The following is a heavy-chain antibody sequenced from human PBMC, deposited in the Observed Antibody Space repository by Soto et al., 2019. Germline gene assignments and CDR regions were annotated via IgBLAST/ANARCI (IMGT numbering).Heavy chain of an antibody. D-gene: IGHD4-17*01. CDR1: GGSISTDSHY. J-gene: IGHJ4*02. Sequence: QLQLQESGPGLVKPSDTLSLTCTVSGGSISTDSHYWGWIRQPPGKGLEWIGSVYYAGSTYKNPSLHSRVTISVDTSKNHFSLKLNSVTAADTAVYYCARRTNYGDYSFDYWGQGTLVTVCS. CDR2: VYYAGST. V-gene: IGHV4-39*02. CDR3: ARRTNYGDYSFDY.